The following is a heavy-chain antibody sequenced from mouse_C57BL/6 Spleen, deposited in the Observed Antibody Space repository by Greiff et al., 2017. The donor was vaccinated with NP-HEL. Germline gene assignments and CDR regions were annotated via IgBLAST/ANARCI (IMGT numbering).Heavy chain of an antibody. J-gene: IGHJ1*03. V-gene: IGHV10-1*01. CDR1: GFSFNTYA. CDR2: IRSKSNNYAT. D-gene: IGHD1-1*01. CDR3: VSVITTVVAKYWYFDV. Sequence: EVQLVESGGGLVQPKGSLKLSCAASGFSFNTYAMNWVRQAPGKGLEWVARIRSKSNNYATYYADSVKDRFTISRDDSESMLYLQMNNLKTEDTAMYYCVSVITTVVAKYWYFDVWGTGTTVTVSS.